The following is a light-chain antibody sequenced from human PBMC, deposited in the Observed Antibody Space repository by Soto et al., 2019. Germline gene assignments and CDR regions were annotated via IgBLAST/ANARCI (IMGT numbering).Light chain of an antibody. V-gene: IGLV2-14*01. CDR1: SDDVGGYNY. CDR3: SSYTRSSTWV. Sequence: QSVLTQPASVSGSPGQSITISCTGTSDDVGGYNYVSWYQQYPGKPPQLIIYEVSNRPSGGSNRFSGSKSVNTASLTSSGLRDEDEADYYSSSYTRSSTWVFGGGTMLTVL. CDR2: EVS. J-gene: IGLJ3*02.